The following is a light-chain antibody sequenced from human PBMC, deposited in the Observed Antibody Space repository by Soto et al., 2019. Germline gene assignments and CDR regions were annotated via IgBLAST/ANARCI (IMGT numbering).Light chain of an antibody. CDR3: QQHDNFPT. CDR1: QGISIY. CDR2: DAS. J-gene: IGKJ5*01. V-gene: IGKV1-33*01. Sequence: DIQMTQSTSSLSASVGDRVTISCRASQGISIYLNWFQQKPGKAPKLLIYDASNLQTGVPSRFSGSGSGTDFTLIISRLQPEDIATYYCQQHDNFPTFGQGTRLEIK.